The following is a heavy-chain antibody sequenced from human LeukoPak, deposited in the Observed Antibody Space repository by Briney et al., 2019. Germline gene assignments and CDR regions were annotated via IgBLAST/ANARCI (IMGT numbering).Heavy chain of an antibody. CDR2: ISYTGST. J-gene: IGHJ4*02. D-gene: IGHD3-22*01. Sequence: SETLSLTCTVSGGSISSHYWSWIRQPPGKGLESIGYISYTGSTNYNPSLESRVTISVDTSKNQFSLTLSSVTAADTAVYYCARHKSSGSYPLDYWGQGILVTVSS. CDR3: ARHKSSGSYPLDY. V-gene: IGHV4-59*08. CDR1: GGSISSHY.